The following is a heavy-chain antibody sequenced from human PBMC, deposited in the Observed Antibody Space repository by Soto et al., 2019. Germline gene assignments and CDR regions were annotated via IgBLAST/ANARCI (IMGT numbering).Heavy chain of an antibody. Sequence: SETLSLTCAVSGGSISSSNWWSWVRQPPGKGLEWIGEIYHSGSTNYNPSLKSRVTISVDKSKNQFSLKLGSVTAADTAVYYCARDRRAVRGGRYYYYGMDVWGQGTTVTVSS. J-gene: IGHJ6*02. CDR2: IYHSGST. V-gene: IGHV4-4*02. D-gene: IGHD3-10*01. CDR3: ARDRRAVRGGRYYYYGMDV. CDR1: GGSISSSNW.